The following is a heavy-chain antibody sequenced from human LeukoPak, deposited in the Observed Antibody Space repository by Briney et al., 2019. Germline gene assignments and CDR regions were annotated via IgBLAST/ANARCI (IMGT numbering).Heavy chain of an antibody. J-gene: IGHJ4*02. D-gene: IGHD1-7*01. CDR2: IKSKPDGGTT. V-gene: IGHV3-15*01. CDR3: TTDQDVTGTFDSN. Sequence: GGSLRLSCAASGFTLSSHSMHWVRQAPGKGLEWVGRIKSKPDGGTTDYAAPVNGRFTISRDDSKNMLYLQMNSLKTEDTAVYYCTTDQDVTGTFDSNWGQGTLVTVSS. CDR1: GFTLSSHS.